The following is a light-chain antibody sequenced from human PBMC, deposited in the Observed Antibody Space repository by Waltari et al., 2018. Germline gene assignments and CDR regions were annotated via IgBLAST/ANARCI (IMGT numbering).Light chain of an antibody. CDR3: CSYAGSNTYV. V-gene: IGLV2-23*01. CDR2: EGS. J-gene: IGLJ1*01. CDR1: SSDVGSYNL. Sequence: QSALTQPASVSGSPGQSITIPCTGTSSDVGSYNLVSWYQHHPGKAPKLMHYEGSKRPSGVSNRFSGSKSGNTASLTISGLQAEDEADYYCCSYAGSNTYVFGTGTKVTVL.